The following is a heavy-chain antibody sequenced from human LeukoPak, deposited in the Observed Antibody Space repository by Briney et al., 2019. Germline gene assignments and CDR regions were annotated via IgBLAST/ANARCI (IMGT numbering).Heavy chain of an antibody. J-gene: IGHJ4*02. CDR3: AETYYYDSSGFGYYFDF. D-gene: IGHD3-22*01. CDR2: ISYDGSSK. V-gene: IGHV3-30*18. CDR1: GFTFSSYG. Sequence: GGSLRLSCAASGFTFSSYGMHWVRQAPGKGLEWVAVISYDGSSKYYADSVKGRFTISRDNSKNTLYLQMNSLRAEDTAVYYCAETYYYDSSGFGYYFDFWGQGTLVTVSS.